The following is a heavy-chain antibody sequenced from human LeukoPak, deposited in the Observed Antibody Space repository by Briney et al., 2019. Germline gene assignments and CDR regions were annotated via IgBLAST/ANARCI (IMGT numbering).Heavy chain of an antibody. Sequence: GGSLRLSCAASGFTFSTFAMIWVRQPPGKGLEWVSSIFPSGGEINYADSVRGRFTISRDNSKSTPSLQMNSLRAEDTAIYYCATYRQVLLPFESWGQGTLVTVSS. CDR3: ATYRQVLLPFES. J-gene: IGHJ4*02. CDR2: IFPSGGEI. D-gene: IGHD2-8*02. CDR1: GFTFSTFA. V-gene: IGHV3-23*01.